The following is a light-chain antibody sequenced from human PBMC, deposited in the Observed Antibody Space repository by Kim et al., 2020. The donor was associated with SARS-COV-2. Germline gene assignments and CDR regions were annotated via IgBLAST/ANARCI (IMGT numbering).Light chain of an antibody. CDR2: TAS. CDR3: QQSYSTPYT. CDR1: QSISSY. V-gene: IGKV1-39*01. Sequence: SASVGDRVPITCRASQSISSYLNWYQQKVGKAPKLLIYTASSLQSGVPSRFSGSGSGTDFTLTISSLQPEDFATYYCQQSYSTPYTFGQGTKLEI. J-gene: IGKJ2*01.